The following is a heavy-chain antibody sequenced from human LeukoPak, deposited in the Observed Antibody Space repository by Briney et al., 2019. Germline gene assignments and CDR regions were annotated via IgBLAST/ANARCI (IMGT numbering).Heavy chain of an antibody. CDR3: ARAPPKYYYDSSGYYGTYFDY. V-gene: IGHV4-34*01. CDR1: GGSFSGYY. CDR2: INHSGST. J-gene: IGHJ4*02. Sequence: SETLSLTCAVYGGSFSGYYWSWIRQPPGKGLEWIGEINHSGSTNYNPSLKSRVTISVDTSKNQFSLKLSSVTAADTAVYYYARAPPKYYYDSSGYYGTYFDYWGQGTLVTVSS. D-gene: IGHD3-22*01.